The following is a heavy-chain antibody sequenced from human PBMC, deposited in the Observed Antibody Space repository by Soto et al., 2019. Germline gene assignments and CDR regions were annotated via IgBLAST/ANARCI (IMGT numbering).Heavy chain of an antibody. Sequence: SETPYLTCTVSGGSINSYYWSWIRQPPGKGLEWIGYIYYSGSTNYNPSLKSRVTISVDTSKNQFSLKLNSMTAADTAVYYCARHNYGSGSTYFDYWGQGTLVTVSS. CDR1: GGSINSYY. J-gene: IGHJ4*02. CDR2: IYYSGST. V-gene: IGHV4-59*08. D-gene: IGHD3-10*01. CDR3: ARHNYGSGSTYFDY.